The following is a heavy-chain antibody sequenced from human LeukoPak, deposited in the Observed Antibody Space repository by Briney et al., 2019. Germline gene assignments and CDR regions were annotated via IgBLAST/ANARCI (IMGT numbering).Heavy chain of an antibody. CDR3: ARVRAWSGSGSPWMDV. Sequence: PSETLSLTCTVSGGSISSSSYYWGWIRQPPGKGLEWIGSIYYSGSTYYIPSLKSRVTISVDTSKNQFSLKLSSVTAADTAVYYCARVRAWSGSGSPWMDVWGQGTTVTVSS. J-gene: IGHJ6*02. CDR2: IYYSGST. V-gene: IGHV4-39*07. D-gene: IGHD3-10*01. CDR1: GGSISSSSYY.